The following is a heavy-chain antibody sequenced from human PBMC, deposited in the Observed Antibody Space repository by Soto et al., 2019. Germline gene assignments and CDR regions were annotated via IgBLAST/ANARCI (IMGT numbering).Heavy chain of an antibody. CDR1: GGTFSSYA. CDR2: TIPIFGTA. Sequence: SVKVSCKASGGTFSSYAISWVRQAPGQGLEWMGGTIPIFGTANYAQKFQGRVTITADESTSTAYMELSSLRSEDTAVYYCASETPYYYDSSAPGAFDTWGQGTMVTVSS. CDR3: ASETPYYYDSSAPGAFDT. J-gene: IGHJ3*02. V-gene: IGHV1-69*13. D-gene: IGHD3-22*01.